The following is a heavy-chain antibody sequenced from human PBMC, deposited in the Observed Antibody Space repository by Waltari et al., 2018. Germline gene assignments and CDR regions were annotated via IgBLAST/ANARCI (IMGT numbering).Heavy chain of an antibody. V-gene: IGHV5-51*03. CDR1: GYSFTSYW. Sequence: EVQLVQSGAEVKKPGESLKISCKGSGYSFTSYWIGWVRQMPGKGLEWMGIIFPGDADARDSPSCQGEGTIAADKSISTAYLQWSSLKASDTAMYYCASVRGVGDFDYWGQGTLVTVSS. CDR2: IFPGDADA. CDR3: ASVRGVGDFDY. D-gene: IGHD3-16*01. J-gene: IGHJ4*02.